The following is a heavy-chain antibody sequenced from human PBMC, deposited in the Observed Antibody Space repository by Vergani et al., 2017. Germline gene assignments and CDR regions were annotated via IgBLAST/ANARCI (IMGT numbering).Heavy chain of an antibody. D-gene: IGHD5-24*01. CDR1: GGSISSGDYY. CDR3: ARDPRDCYSYKGLGFDY. CDR2: IYYSGST. J-gene: IGHJ4*02. Sequence: QVQLHESGPGLVKPSQTLSLICTVSGGSISSGDYYWSWIRQPPGKGLEWIGYIYYSGSTYYNPSLKSRVTISVDTSKNQFSLKLSSVTAADTAVYYCARDPRDCYSYKGLGFDYWGQGTLVTVSS. V-gene: IGHV4-30-4*08.